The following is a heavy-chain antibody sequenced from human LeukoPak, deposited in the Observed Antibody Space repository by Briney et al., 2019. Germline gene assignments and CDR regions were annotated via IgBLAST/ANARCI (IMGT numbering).Heavy chain of an antibody. D-gene: IGHD3-22*01. CDR1: GGSISSYY. CDR3: ARHRYYYDSSGYFRYFDY. V-gene: IGHV4-34*01. CDR2: INHSGST. Sequence: PSETLSLTCTVSGGSISSYYWSWIRQPPGKGLEWIGEINHSGSTNYDPSLKSRVTISVDTSKNQFSLKLSSVTAADTAVYYCARHRYYYDSSGYFRYFDYWGQGTLVTVSS. J-gene: IGHJ4*02.